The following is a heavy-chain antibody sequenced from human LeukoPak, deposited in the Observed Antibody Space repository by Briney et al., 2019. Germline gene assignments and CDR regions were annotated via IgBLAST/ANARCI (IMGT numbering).Heavy chain of an antibody. D-gene: IGHD4-23*01. CDR3: ARGRPHGNDY. J-gene: IGHJ4*02. V-gene: IGHV3-74*01. Sequence: VGSLRLPCAASGCTFSSYWMNLVRQAAGKGLAWVSRIASDGSSTTYADSVKGRFSISRDNAKNTLYLQMNSLRVEDTAVYYCARGRPHGNDYWGQGTLVTVSS. CDR2: IASDGSST. CDR1: GCTFSSYW.